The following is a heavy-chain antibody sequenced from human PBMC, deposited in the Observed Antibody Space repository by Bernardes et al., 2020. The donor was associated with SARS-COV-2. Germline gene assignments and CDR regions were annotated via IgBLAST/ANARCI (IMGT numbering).Heavy chain of an antibody. J-gene: IGHJ6*02. V-gene: IGHV3-30-3*01. CDR1: GFTFSSYA. CDR2: ISYDGSNK. CDR3: ARDPGSDYVWGSYRPTYYYYGMDV. D-gene: IGHD3-16*02. Sequence: GGSLRLSCAASGFTFSSYAMHWVRQAPGKGLEWVAVISYDGSNKYYADSVKGRFTISRDNSKNTLYLQMNSLRAEDTAVYYCARDPGSDYVWGSYRPTYYYYGMDVWGQGTTVTVSS.